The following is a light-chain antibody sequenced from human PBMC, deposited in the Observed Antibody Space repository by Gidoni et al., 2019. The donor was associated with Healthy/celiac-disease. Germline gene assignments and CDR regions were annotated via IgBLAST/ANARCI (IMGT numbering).Light chain of an antibody. J-gene: IGKJ2*01. CDR1: QSISSW. Sequence: DIQMTQSPSTLSASVGDRVTITCRASQSISSWLAWYQQKPVKAPKLLIYKASSLESGVPSRFSGSGSGTEFTLTISSLQPDDFATYYCQQYNSYSYTFXQXTKLEIK. CDR3: QQYNSYSYT. CDR2: KAS. V-gene: IGKV1-5*03.